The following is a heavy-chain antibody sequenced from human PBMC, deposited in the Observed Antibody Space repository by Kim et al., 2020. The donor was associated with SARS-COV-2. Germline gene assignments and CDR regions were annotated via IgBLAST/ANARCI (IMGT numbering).Heavy chain of an antibody. V-gene: IGHV3-7*01. Sequence: GGSLRLSCAASGFTFSSYWMNWVRQAPGKGLQWVANIKPDGSGNYYVDSVKGRFTISRDNAKNSLYLHMNSLRAGDTAVYYCARGYCSGGSCSRGYWGQGTLVTVSS. CDR1: GFTFSSYW. CDR3: ARGYCSGGSCSRGY. J-gene: IGHJ4*02. D-gene: IGHD2-15*01. CDR2: IKPDGSGN.